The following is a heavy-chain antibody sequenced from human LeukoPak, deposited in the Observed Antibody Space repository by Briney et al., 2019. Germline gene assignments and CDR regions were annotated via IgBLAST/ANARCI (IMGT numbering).Heavy chain of an antibody. V-gene: IGHV4-39*07. Sequence: SETLSLTCTVSGGSISSGPYYWGWIRQPPGKGLEWIGNIYYGENTYYNPSLKSRVTISIDTSKNQFSLKLSSVTAADTAVYYCARVCSGGSCYSGSFDYWGQGTLVTVSS. CDR3: ARVCSGGSCYSGSFDY. J-gene: IGHJ4*02. D-gene: IGHD2-15*01. CDR2: IYYGENT. CDR1: GGSISSGPYY.